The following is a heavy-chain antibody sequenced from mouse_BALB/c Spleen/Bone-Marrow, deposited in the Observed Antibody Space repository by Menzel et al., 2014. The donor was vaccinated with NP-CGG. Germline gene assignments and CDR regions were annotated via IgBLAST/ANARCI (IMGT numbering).Heavy chain of an antibody. J-gene: IGHJ3*01. Sequence: QVQLKESGPELMKPGASVKIPCKATGYTFSSHWIEWVKQRPGHGLEWIGEILPGSGNTHYNEKFKGKATFTADTSSNTAYMQLSSLTSEDSAVYYCTRQGFACWGQGTLVTVSA. V-gene: IGHV1-9*01. CDR3: TRQGFAC. CDR2: ILPGSGNT. CDR1: GYTFSSHW.